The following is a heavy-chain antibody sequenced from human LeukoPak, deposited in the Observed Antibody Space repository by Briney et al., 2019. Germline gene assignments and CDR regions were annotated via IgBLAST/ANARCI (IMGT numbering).Heavy chain of an antibody. Sequence: SETLSLSCAVSGGSISSSNWWSWVRQPPGKGLEWIGSINYSGNTYYDSSLKSRVTISVDTSKNHFSLRLSSVTAADTAVYYCARLVLSYGNAFDHWGQGTLVTVSS. CDR3: ARLVLSYGNAFDH. CDR2: INYSGNT. J-gene: IGHJ4*02. D-gene: IGHD3-16*01. CDR1: GGSISSSNW. V-gene: IGHV4-39*02.